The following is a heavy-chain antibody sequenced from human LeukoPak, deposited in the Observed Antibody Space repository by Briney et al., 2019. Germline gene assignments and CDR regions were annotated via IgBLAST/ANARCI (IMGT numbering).Heavy chain of an antibody. Sequence: SVKVSCKASGGTFSSYAISWLRQPPGQGLEWMGRIIPILGIANYAQKFQGRVTITADKSTSTAYMELSSLRSEDTAVYYCARGAFYDILTGYQTYYYGMDVWDQGTTVTVSS. CDR3: ARGAFYDILTGYQTYYYGMDV. CDR2: IIPILGIA. J-gene: IGHJ6*02. CDR1: GGTFSSYA. V-gene: IGHV1-69*04. D-gene: IGHD3-9*01.